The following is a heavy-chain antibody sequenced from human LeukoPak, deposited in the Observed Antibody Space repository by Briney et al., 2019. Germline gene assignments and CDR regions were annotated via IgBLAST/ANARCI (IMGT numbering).Heavy chain of an antibody. CDR2: INRSGST. J-gene: IGHJ5*02. Sequence: SETLSLTCAVYGGSFSGYYWSWIRQPPGKGLEWIGEINRSGSTNYNPSLKSRVTISVDTSKNQFSLKLSSVTAADTAVYYCARYVGPYYYDSSGYLSWFDPWGQGTLVTVSS. CDR1: GGSFSGYY. CDR3: ARYVGPYYYDSSGYLSWFDP. V-gene: IGHV4-34*01. D-gene: IGHD3-22*01.